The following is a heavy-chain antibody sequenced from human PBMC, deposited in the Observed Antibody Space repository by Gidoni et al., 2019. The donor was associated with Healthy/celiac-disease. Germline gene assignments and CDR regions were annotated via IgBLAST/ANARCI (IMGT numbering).Heavy chain of an antibody. D-gene: IGHD6-19*01. J-gene: IGHJ6*03. CDR1: GGSFSGYS. Sequence: QVQLQQWGAGLLKPSETLSLTCAVYGGSFSGYSWSWIRQPPGKGLEWIGEINHSGSTNYNPSLKSRVTISVDTSKNQFSLKLSSVTAADTAVYYCARELRGSSGWYSRDYYYYYYMDVWGKGTTVTVSS. CDR2: INHSGST. V-gene: IGHV4-34*01. CDR3: ARELRGSSGWYSRDYYYYYYMDV.